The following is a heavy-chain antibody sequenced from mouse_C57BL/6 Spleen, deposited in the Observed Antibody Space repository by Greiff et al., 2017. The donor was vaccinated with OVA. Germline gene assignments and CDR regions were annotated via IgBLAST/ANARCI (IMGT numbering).Heavy chain of an antibody. D-gene: IGHD2-4*01. CDR2: IYPRDGSN. CDR3: ARWDDDDGGYYSMDY. Sequence: QVQLQQSGPELVKPGASVKLSCKASGYTFTSYDINWVKQRPGQGLEWIGWIYPRDGSNKYNEKFKGQATLTVDTSSSTAYMELHSLTSEDSAVYFCARWDDDDGGYYSMDYWSQGTSVTVCS. J-gene: IGHJ4*01. V-gene: IGHV1-85*01. CDR1: GYTFTSYD.